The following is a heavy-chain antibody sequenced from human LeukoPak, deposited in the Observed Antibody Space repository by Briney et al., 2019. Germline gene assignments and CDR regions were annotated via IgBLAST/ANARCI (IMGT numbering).Heavy chain of an antibody. Sequence: GGSLRLSCAASGFTFSTYAMSWVRQAPGKWLEWVSSISGSGANTYYADSVRGRFTISRDNSKNTLYLHMNSLRAEDTAVYYCAKERSGYINPYYFDYWGQGTLVTVSS. CDR3: AKERSGYINPYYFDY. D-gene: IGHD3-9*01. J-gene: IGHJ4*02. CDR2: ISGSGANT. CDR1: GFTFSTYA. V-gene: IGHV3-23*01.